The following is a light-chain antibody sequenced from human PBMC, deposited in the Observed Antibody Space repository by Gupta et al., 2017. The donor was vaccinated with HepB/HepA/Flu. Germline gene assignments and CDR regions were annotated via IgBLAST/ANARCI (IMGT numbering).Light chain of an antibody. CDR1: NNNVGNQG. Sequence: AGLTQPPSVSKGLRQTATLTCTGDNNNVGNQGAAWLQQHQGHPPKLLSYRNNNRPSGIAERFSASRSGNTGSLTITGLQPDDEADYYCSAGDTSLSAWVFGGGTKLTVL. CDR2: RNN. V-gene: IGLV10-54*04. CDR3: SAGDTSLSAWV. J-gene: IGLJ3*02.